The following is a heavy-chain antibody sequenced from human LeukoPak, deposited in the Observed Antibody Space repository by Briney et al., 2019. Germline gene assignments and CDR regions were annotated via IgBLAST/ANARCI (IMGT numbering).Heavy chain of an antibody. V-gene: IGHV7-4-1*02. D-gene: IGHD6-6*01. J-gene: IGHJ4*02. CDR1: GYTFTSYG. CDR2: INTNTGNP. CDR3: ARGRERNVVDY. Sequence: ASVKVSCKASGYTFTSYGVSWVRQAPGQGLEWMGWINTNTGNPTYAQGFTGRFVFSLDTSVSTAYLQISSLKAEDTAVYYCARGRERNVVDYWGQGTLVTVSS.